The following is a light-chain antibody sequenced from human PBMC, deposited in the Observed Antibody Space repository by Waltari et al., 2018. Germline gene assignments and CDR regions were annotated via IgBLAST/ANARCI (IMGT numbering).Light chain of an antibody. Sequence: EIVLTQSPGTLSLSPGERATLSCWTSQSVGRTLAWYQQKPGQPPRLLIYGASIRATGIPDRFSGSGSGTDFSLTISRLEPEDFAVYYCQHYVRLPVTFGQGTKMEIK. CDR3: QHYVRLPVT. CDR1: QSVGRT. V-gene: IGKV3-20*01. J-gene: IGKJ1*01. CDR2: GAS.